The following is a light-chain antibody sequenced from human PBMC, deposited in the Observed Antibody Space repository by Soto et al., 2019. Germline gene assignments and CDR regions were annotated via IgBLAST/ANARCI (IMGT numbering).Light chain of an antibody. CDR3: CSYTSRSTHV. J-gene: IGLJ1*01. Sequence: QSVLTQPASVSGSPGQSITISCTGTSSDVGGYNFVSWYQQHPGKAPKLIIYDVSNRPSGVSYRFSGSKSGNTASLTISGLQAEDEADYYCCSYTSRSTHVFGPGTKLTVL. CDR2: DVS. CDR1: SSDVGGYNF. V-gene: IGLV2-14*01.